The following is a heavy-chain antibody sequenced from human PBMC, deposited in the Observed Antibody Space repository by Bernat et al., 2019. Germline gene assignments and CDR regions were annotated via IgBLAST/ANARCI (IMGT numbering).Heavy chain of an antibody. CDR2: ISWNSANSGAI. CDR3: AREYRRGLSNFNYYGMDV. Sequence: EVQLVESGGGLVQPGRSLRLSCAASGFTFDGYSMHWVRQAPGKGLEWVSGISWNSANSGAIGYADSVKGRFTISRDNAKNSLYLQMNSLRVEDTALYYCAREYRRGLSNFNYYGMDVWGQGTTVTVSS. CDR1: GFTFDGYS. J-gene: IGHJ6*02. D-gene: IGHD3-10*01. V-gene: IGHV3-9*01.